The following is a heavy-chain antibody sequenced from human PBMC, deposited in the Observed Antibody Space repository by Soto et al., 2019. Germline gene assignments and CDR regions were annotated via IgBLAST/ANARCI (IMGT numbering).Heavy chain of an antibody. CDR2: INPSGGST. CDR3: ASDYRGDIVVVPAARPLYYYYYYGMDV. V-gene: IGHV1-46*01. D-gene: IGHD2-2*01. Sequence: ASVKVSCKASGYTFTSYYMHWVRQAPGQGLEWMGIINPSGGSTSYAQKFQGRVTMTRDTSTSTVYMELSSLRSEDTAVYYCASDYRGDIVVVPAARPLYYYYYYGMDVWGQGTTGTVSS. J-gene: IGHJ6*02. CDR1: GYTFTSYY.